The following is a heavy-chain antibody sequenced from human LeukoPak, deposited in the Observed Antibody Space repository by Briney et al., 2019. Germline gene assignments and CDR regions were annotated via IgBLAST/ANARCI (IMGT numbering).Heavy chain of an antibody. V-gene: IGHV5-51*01. Sequence: GESLKISCKGSGYTFSTYWIGWVRQMPGKGLEWMGIIFPYDSDTRYSPSFEGQVTISADEPISTAYLQWSSVRASDTAMYFCLRCGSAGDIDHDLDVWGQGTTVIVSS. D-gene: IGHD2-21*01. J-gene: IGHJ6*02. CDR3: LRCGSAGDIDHDLDV. CDR2: IFPYDSDT. CDR1: GYTFSTYW.